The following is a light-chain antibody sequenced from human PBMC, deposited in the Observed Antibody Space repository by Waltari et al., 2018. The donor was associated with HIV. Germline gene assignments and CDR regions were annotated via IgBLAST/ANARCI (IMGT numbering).Light chain of an antibody. V-gene: IGLV2-14*01. CDR1: SSDIGRYDY. CDR2: GVS. Sequence: QSALTQPASVPGSPGQSITISCTGTSSDIGRYDYVPCYPQHPGKAPKLMMYGVSSRPSGVSNRFSGSMSGNTASLTISGLQAEDEADYYCSAYTSISTLAVFGGGTKLTVL. CDR3: SAYTSISTLAV. J-gene: IGLJ2*01.